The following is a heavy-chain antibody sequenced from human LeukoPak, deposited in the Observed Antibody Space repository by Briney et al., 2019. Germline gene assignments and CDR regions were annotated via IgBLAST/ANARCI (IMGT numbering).Heavy chain of an antibody. J-gene: IGHJ4*02. V-gene: IGHV3-30*18. CDR1: GFTFSSYG. Sequence: GRSLRLSCAASGFTFSSYGMHWVRQAPGKGLEWVAVISYDGSNKYYADSVKGRFTISRDNSKNTLYLQMNSLRAEDTAVYYCAKAGYGDYQPGFDYWGQRTLVTVSS. CDR2: ISYDGSNK. D-gene: IGHD4-17*01. CDR3: AKAGYGDYQPGFDY.